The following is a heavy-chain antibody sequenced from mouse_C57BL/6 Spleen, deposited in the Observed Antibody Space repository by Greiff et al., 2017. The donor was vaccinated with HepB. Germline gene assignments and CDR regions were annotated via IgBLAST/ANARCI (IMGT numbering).Heavy chain of an antibody. D-gene: IGHD1-1*01. CDR2: ISDGGSYT. CDR1: GFTFSSYA. V-gene: IGHV5-4*01. CDR3: AREGGYYYGRAWFAY. J-gene: IGHJ3*01. Sequence: DVQLVESGGGLVKPGGSLKLSCAASGFTFSSYAMSWVRQTPEKRLEWVATISDGGSYTYYPDNVKGRFTISRDNAKNNLYLQMSHLKAEDTAMYYCAREGGYYYGRAWFAYWGQGTLVTVSA.